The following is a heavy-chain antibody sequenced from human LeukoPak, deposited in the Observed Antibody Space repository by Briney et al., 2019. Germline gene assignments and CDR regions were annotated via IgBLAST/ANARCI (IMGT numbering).Heavy chain of an antibody. CDR3: ARDFYVSGSYYKDDVFDI. V-gene: IGHV3-7*01. J-gene: IGHJ3*02. Sequence: GGSLRLSCAASGFTFSSYWMSWVRQAPGKGLEWVANIKQDGSEKYYVDSVKGRFTISRDNAKDSLYLQMNSLRAEDTAVYYCARDFYVSGSYYKDDVFDIWGQGTMVTVSS. CDR2: IKQDGSEK. CDR1: GFTFSSYW. D-gene: IGHD3-10*01.